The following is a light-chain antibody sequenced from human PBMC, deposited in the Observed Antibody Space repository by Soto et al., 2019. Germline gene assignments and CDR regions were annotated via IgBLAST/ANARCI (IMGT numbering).Light chain of an antibody. CDR1: SSKIGAGYD. V-gene: IGLV1-40*01. CDR2: DNN. J-gene: IGLJ1*01. Sequence: QSVLTQPPSVSGAPGQRVTISCTGSSSKIGAGYDVHWYQQLPGTAPKLLIYDNNNRPSGVPDRFSGSKSVTSASLAITGLQAEDEADYYCQSYDISLSGSVFGTGTKVTV. CDR3: QSYDISLSGSV.